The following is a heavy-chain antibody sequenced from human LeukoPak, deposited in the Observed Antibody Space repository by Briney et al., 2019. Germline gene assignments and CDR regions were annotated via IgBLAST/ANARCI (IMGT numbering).Heavy chain of an antibody. CDR3: ARAGEYYYDSSGYPIADAFDI. CDR1: GYTFTSYD. CDR2: INPNSGGT. V-gene: IGHV1-2*02. D-gene: IGHD3-22*01. Sequence: ASVKVSCKASGYTFTSYDINWVRQAPGQGLEWMGWINPNSGGTNYAQKFQGRVTMTRDTSISTAYMELSRLRSDDTAVYYCARAGEYYYDSSGYPIADAFDIWGQGTMVTVSS. J-gene: IGHJ3*02.